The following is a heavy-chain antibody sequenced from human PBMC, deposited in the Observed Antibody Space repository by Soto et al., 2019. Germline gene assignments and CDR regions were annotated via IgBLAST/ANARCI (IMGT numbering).Heavy chain of an antibody. CDR2: IYTGGGT. V-gene: IGHV3-66*01. CDR1: GLTVSSNP. CDR3: ARDGSGH. J-gene: IGHJ4*02. Sequence: EVQLVESGGGLVQPGGSLRLSCAVSGLTVSSNPISWVRQAPGKGLEWVSVIYTGGGTHYADSVKGRFTISRDNSKNTVNLQMKSLRPEDTAVYYCARDGSGHWGQGTLVTVSS.